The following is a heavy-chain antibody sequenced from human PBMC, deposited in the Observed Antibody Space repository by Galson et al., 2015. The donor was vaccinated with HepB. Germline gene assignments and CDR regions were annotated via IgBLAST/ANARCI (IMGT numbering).Heavy chain of an antibody. D-gene: IGHD3-10*01. CDR2: ISYDGSNK. V-gene: IGHV3-30-3*01. CDR3: ASGWFGEIGVSDY. J-gene: IGHJ4*02. CDR1: GFTFSSYA. Sequence: SLRLSCAASGFTFSSYAMHWVRQAPGKGLEWVAVISYDGSNKYYADSVKGRFTISRDNSKNTLYLQMNSLRAEDTAVYYCASGWFGEIGVSDYWGQGTLVTVSS.